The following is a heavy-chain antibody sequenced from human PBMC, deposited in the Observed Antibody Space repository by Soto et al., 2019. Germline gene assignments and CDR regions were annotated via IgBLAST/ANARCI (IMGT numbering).Heavy chain of an antibody. Sequence: GGSLRLSCAASGFTVSSNYMSWVRQAPGKGLEWVSVIYSGGSTYYADSVKGRFTISRDNSKNTLYLQMNSLRAEDTAVYYCARDLLSYDSSGSSDYWGQGTLVTVSS. V-gene: IGHV3-53*01. D-gene: IGHD3-22*01. CDR2: IYSGGST. CDR1: GFTVSSNY. J-gene: IGHJ4*02. CDR3: ARDLLSYDSSGSSDY.